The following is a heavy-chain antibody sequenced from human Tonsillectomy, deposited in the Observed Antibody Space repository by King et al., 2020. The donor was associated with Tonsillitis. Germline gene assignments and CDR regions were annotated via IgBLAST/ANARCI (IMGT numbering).Heavy chain of an antibody. J-gene: IGHJ6*02. CDR1: GFTFGDYA. V-gene: IGHV3-49*03. CDR2: IRSKAYGATT. D-gene: IGHD3-10*01. Sequence: VQLVESGGGLVQPGRSLRLSCTASGFTFGDYAMSWFRQAPGKGLEWVGFIRSKAYGATTEYAASVKGRFTISRDESKSIAYLQMISLKTSHTAVYYCSRGAPGMTTVRGAPCYYYYYGRDVWGQGTTVTVSS. CDR3: SRGAPGMTTVRGAPCYYYYYGRDV.